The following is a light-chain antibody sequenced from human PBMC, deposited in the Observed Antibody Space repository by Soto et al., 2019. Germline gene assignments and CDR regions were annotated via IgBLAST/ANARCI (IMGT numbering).Light chain of an antibody. CDR2: RAS. V-gene: IGKV1-5*03. J-gene: IGKJ4*01. CDR3: QQYNSYSPRLT. CDR1: QSISNW. Sequence: DIQMTQSPSTLSASVGDRVTITCRASQSISNWLAWYQQKPGKAPKLLIYRASSLESGVPSRFSGSGSGTEFTLTISSLQPDDFATYYCQQYNSYSPRLTFGGGNKVETK.